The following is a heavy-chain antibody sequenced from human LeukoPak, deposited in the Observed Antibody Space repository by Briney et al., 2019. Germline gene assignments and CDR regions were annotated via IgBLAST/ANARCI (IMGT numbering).Heavy chain of an antibody. D-gene: IGHD4-23*01. CDR2: INPSGGST. V-gene: IGHV1-46*01. CDR3: ARGGIHDYGGNGGLNAFDI. Sequence: GASVKVSCKASGYTFTSYYMHCVRQAPGQGLEWMGIINPSGGSTSYAQKFQGRVTMTRDTSTSTVYMELSSLRSEDTAVYYCARGGIHDYGGNGGLNAFDIWGQGTMVTVSS. CDR1: GYTFTSYY. J-gene: IGHJ3*02.